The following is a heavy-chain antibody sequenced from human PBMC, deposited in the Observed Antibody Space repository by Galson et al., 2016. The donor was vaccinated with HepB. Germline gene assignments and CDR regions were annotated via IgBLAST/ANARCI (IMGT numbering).Heavy chain of an antibody. Sequence: SLRLSCAASGFTFSIYAFNWVRQPPGKGLEWVSYISSTPTILYHADSVKGRFTISRDNAKNSLYLQMNSLRDEDTAVYYCARGGSHRGSDFDYWGQGTLVTVSS. D-gene: IGHD1-26*01. J-gene: IGHJ4*02. CDR2: ISSTPTIL. V-gene: IGHV3-48*02. CDR3: ARGGSHRGSDFDY. CDR1: GFTFSIYA.